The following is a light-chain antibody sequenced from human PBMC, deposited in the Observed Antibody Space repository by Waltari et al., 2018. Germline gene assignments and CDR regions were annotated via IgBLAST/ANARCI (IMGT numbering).Light chain of an antibody. V-gene: IGKV1-33*01. Sequence: DIQMPQSPSSLSASVGDRVTITCQASQDISNYLNWYQQKPGKAPKLLIYDASNLETGVPSRFSGSGSGTDFTFTISSLQPEDIATYYCQQYDNLPLRYTFGQGTKLEIK. CDR3: QQYDNLPLRYT. CDR2: DAS. J-gene: IGKJ2*01. CDR1: QDISNY.